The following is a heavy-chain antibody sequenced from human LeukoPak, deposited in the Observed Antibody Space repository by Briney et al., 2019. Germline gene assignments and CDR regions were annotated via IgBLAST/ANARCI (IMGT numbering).Heavy chain of an antibody. CDR3: ARGKGGLARHFDY. J-gene: IGHJ4*02. CDR1: GFTFSTYW. D-gene: IGHD3-16*01. V-gene: IGHV3-74*01. CDR2: ISSDGSIT. Sequence: GGSLRLSCAASGFTFSTYWMHWVRQAPGKGLVWVSRISSDGSITSYADSVKGRFTISRDNAKNTLYLQMNSLRVEDTAFYYCARGKGGLARHFDYWGQGTLVTVSS.